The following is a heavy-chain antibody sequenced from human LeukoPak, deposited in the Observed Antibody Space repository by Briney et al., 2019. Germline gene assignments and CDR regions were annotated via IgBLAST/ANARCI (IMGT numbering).Heavy chain of an antibody. V-gene: IGHV4-4*07. CDR1: GGSISSYY. D-gene: IGHD3-3*01. CDR3: AREVGYDFWSGYYPGAFDI. Sequence: SETLSLTCTVSGGSISSYYWSWIRQPAGKGLEWIGRIYTSGSTNYNPSLKSRVTMSVDTPKNQFSLKLSSVTAADTAVYYCAREVGYDFWSGYYPGAFDIWGQGTMVTVSS. J-gene: IGHJ3*02. CDR2: IYTSGST.